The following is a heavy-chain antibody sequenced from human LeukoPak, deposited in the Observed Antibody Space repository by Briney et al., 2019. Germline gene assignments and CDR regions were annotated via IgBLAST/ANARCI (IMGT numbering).Heavy chain of an antibody. CDR2: FHAGNGNT. J-gene: IGHJ3*02. V-gene: IGHV1-3*01. Sequence: ASVKVSCKASGYTFTSYAMHWVRQAPGQRLEWMAWFHAGNGNTKYSQKFQGRLTITRDTSASTAYMELSSLTSEDTAVYYCARDLHETAVTTWCAFDIWGQGTMVTVSS. CDR1: GYTFTSYA. D-gene: IGHD4-17*01. CDR3: ARDLHETAVTTWCAFDI.